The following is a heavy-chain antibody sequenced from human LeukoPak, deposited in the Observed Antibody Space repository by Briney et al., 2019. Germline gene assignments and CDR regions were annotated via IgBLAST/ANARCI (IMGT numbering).Heavy chain of an antibody. J-gene: IGHJ4*02. V-gene: IGHV3-23*01. CDR1: GFTFSRYS. Sequence: QSGGSLRLSCAASGFTFSRYSMSWVRQAPGKGLEWVSGISVSGHKTYHADSVKGRFSISRDNSKNMVYLQMNSLRAEDTAVYYCARDPGGWGDYWGQGTLVTVSS. D-gene: IGHD6-19*01. CDR2: ISVSGHKT. CDR3: ARDPGGWGDY.